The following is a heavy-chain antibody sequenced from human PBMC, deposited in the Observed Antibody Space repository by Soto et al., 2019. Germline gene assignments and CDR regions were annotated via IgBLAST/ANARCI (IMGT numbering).Heavy chain of an antibody. D-gene: IGHD3-10*01. CDR3: VRDWESTTQTWGFGDS. V-gene: IGHV1-69*04. Sequence: QVPVVQSGAEVKKPGSSVKVSCKASGGTFSSYTITWVRQAPGQGLEWLGRIIPIFGVTNYAQKFQDRLTMSADRPTTTAYMELSSQTSADTAVYYCVRDWESTTQTWGFGDSWGQGTLVTVSS. CDR2: IIPIFGVT. J-gene: IGHJ4*02. CDR1: GGTFSSYT.